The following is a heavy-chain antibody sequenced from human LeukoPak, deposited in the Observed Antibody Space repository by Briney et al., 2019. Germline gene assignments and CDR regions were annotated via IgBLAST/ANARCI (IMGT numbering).Heavy chain of an antibody. V-gene: IGHV4-34*01. CDR2: INHSGST. CDR3: ARVGATESDY. CDR1: GVSFSGYY. Sequence: SETLSLTCAVYGVSFSGYYWSWIRQPPGKGLEWIGEINHSGSTNYNPSLKSRVTISVDTSKNQFSLKLSSVTAADTAVYYCARVGATESDYWGQGTLATVSS. J-gene: IGHJ4*02. D-gene: IGHD1-26*01.